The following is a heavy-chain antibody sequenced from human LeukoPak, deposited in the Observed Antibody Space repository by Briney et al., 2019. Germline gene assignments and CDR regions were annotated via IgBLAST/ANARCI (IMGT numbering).Heavy chain of an antibody. CDR1: GGSISSYY. J-gene: IGHJ4*02. D-gene: IGHD3-16*02. V-gene: IGHV4-59*01. Sequence: SETLSLTCTVSGGSISSYYWSWIRQPPGKGLEWIGYIYYSGSTNYNPSLKSRVTISVDTSKNQFSLKLSSVTAADTAVYYCARGPFHYDYVWGSYRGGLDYWGQGTLVTVSS. CDR3: ARGPFHYDYVWGSYRGGLDY. CDR2: IYYSGST.